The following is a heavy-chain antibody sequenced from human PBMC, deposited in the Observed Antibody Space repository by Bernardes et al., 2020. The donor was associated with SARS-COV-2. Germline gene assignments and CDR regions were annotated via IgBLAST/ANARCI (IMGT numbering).Heavy chain of an antibody. CDR3: ARGARIAAAGTGGYYYYGMDV. V-gene: IGHV3-53*01. CDR1: GFTVSSNY. J-gene: IGHJ6*02. Sequence: GGSLRLSCAASGFTVSSNYMSWVRQAPGKGLEWVSVIYSGGSTYYADSVKGRFTISRDNSKNTLYLQMNSLRAEDTAVYYCARGARIAAAGTGGYYYYGMDVWGQGTTVTVSS. D-gene: IGHD6-13*01. CDR2: IYSGGST.